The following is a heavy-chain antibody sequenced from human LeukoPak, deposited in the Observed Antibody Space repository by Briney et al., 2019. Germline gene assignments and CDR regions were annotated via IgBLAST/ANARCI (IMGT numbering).Heavy chain of an antibody. V-gene: IGHV3-33*08. J-gene: IGHJ4*02. D-gene: IGHD2-15*01. CDR1: GFTFSSYA. Sequence: GGTLRLSCAASGFTFSSYAMHWVRQAPGKGLEWVAVIWYDGSNKYYADSVKGRFTISRDNSKNTLYLQMNSLRAEDTAVYYCARDAGYCSGGSCYPGQFDYWGQGTLVTVSS. CDR3: ARDAGYCSGGSCYPGQFDY. CDR2: IWYDGSNK.